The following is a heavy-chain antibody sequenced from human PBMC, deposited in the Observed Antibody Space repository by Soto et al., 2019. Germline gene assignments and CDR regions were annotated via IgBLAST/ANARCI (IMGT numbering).Heavy chain of an antibody. CDR1: GFTFSNYG. D-gene: IGHD1-26*01. V-gene: IGHV3-33*01. CDR2: IWHDGNNK. Sequence: QVQLVESGGGVVQPGRSLRLSCAASGFTFSNYGMHWVRQAPGKGLEWVAIIWHDGNNKYYADSVRGRFFISRDNSKNRLYLQMNSLRAEDTAVYYCASDLVGASDSYGLDVWGQGTPVTVSS. CDR3: ASDLVGASDSYGLDV. J-gene: IGHJ6*02.